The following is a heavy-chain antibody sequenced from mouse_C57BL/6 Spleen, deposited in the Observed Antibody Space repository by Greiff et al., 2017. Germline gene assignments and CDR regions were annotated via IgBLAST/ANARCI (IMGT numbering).Heavy chain of an antibody. CDR2: IHPSDSAT. J-gene: IGHJ2*01. V-gene: IGHV1-74*01. Sequence: QVQLQQPGAELVQPGASVNVSCKASGYTFTSYWMHWVNQTPGQGLEWIGRIHPSDSATTSNQKFKGKATWTVDKSTSIAYMQLSSLTSEDSAVYYCAIIPAGQLRSLDYWGQGTTLTVSS. CDR1: GYTFTSYW. CDR3: AIIPAGQLRSLDY. D-gene: IGHD3-2*02.